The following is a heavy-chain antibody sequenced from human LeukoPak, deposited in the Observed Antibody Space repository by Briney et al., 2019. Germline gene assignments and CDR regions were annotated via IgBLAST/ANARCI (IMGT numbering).Heavy chain of an antibody. D-gene: IGHD2-15*01. CDR3: ARLYCSGGSCYEENWFDP. Sequence: SETLSLTCTVSGGSISSGGYYWGWIRQHPGKGLEWIGYIYYSGSTYYNPSLKSRVTISVGTSKNQFSLKLSSVTAADTAVYYCARLYCSGGSCYEENWFDPWGQGTLVTVSS. J-gene: IGHJ5*02. CDR2: IYYSGST. CDR1: GGSISSGGYY. V-gene: IGHV4-31*03.